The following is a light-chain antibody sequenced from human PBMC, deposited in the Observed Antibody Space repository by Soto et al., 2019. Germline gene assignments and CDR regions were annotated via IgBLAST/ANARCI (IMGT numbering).Light chain of an antibody. J-gene: IGKJ3*01. CDR1: QSVSSN. CDR3: QKYNSAPPFT. Sequence: EIVMTQSPTILSVSPGERATLSCRASQSVSSNLAWYQQKPGQAPRLLIYGVYTRAPGIPARFSGSGSGTEFTLTISSLQSEDVATYYCQKYNSAPPFTFGPGTKVDIK. CDR2: GVY. V-gene: IGKV3D-15*01.